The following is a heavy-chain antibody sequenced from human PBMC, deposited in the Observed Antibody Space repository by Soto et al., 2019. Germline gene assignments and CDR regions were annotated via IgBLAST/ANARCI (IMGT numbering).Heavy chain of an antibody. CDR1: GGSISNEGYY. V-gene: IGHV4-31*11. CDR2: ISYSGGT. CDR3: ARAKDDWFYAFDI. Sequence: QEQLQESGPGLVKPSQTLSLTCAVSGGSISNEGYYWSWIRQLPGEGLEWIGYISYSGGTYYSPSLKSRVAISLDTSKNQFSVKLSSVTAADSAVYCCARAKDDWFYAFDIWVQGTMVSVSS. D-gene: IGHD3-9*01. J-gene: IGHJ3*02.